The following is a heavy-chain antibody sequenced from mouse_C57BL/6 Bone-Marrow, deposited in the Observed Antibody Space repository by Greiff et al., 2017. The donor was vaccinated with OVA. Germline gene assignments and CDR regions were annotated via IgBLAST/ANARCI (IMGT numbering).Heavy chain of an antibody. J-gene: IGHJ1*03. D-gene: IGHD1-1*01. CDR2: GQGLDWIG. V-gene: IGHV1-87*01. CDR1: YTFF. Sequence: VQLQESGPELARPWASVKISCQASYTFFRRAHFAMRDPNYGQQREKQRPGQGLDWIGAIYPGYGDTSYNQTFKCKATLPVDKSSSTAYMQLRSLTSEDTAVYYCACITTVVGKDWYFDVWGTGTTVTVSS. CDR3: SEDTAVYYCACITTVVGKDWYFDV.